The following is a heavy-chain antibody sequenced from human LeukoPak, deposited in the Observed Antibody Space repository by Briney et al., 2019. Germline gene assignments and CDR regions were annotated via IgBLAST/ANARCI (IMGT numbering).Heavy chain of an antibody. CDR2: IYNSGST. Sequence: SETLSLTCTVSGGSISSHYRSWIRQPPGKALGWIGYIYNSGSTNYNPSFKRRVTISVDTSKNQFSLKLTSVTAADTAVYYCARGGYSYGYDDDFEYWGQGILVTVSS. J-gene: IGHJ4*02. CDR3: ARGGYSYGYDDDFEY. D-gene: IGHD5-18*01. CDR1: GGSISSHY. V-gene: IGHV4-59*11.